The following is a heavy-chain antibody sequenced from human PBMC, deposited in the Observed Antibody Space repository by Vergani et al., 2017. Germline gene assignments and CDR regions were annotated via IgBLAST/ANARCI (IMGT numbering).Heavy chain of an antibody. V-gene: IGHV1-69*06. D-gene: IGHD3-10*01. CDR2: IIPIFGTA. CDR3: ASSRGIQPQILFDY. CDR1: GGTFSSYA. J-gene: IGHJ4*02. Sequence: QVQLVQSGAEVKKPGSSVKVSCKASGGTFSSYAISWVRQAPGQGLEWMGGIIPIFGTANYAQKFQGRVTITADKSTSTAYMELSSLRSEDTSVYYCASSRGIQPQILFDYWGQGTLVTVSS.